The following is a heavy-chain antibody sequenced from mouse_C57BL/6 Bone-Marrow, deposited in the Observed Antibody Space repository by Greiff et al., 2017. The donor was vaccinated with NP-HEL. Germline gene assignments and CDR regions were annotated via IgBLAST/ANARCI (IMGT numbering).Heavy chain of an antibody. J-gene: IGHJ2*01. V-gene: IGHV1-64*01. Sequence: QVQLQQPGAELVKPGASVKLSCKATGYTFTSYWMHWVKQRPGQGLEWIGKIHPNSGSTNYNEKFKSKATLTVDKSSSTAYMQLSSLTSEDSAVYYCARSRLLLFDYWGQGTTLTVSS. CDR3: ARSRLLLFDY. CDR1: GYTFTSYW. D-gene: IGHD2-3*01. CDR2: IHPNSGST.